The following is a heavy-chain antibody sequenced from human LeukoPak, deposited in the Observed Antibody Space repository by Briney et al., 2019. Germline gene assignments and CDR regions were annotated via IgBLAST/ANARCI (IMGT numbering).Heavy chain of an antibody. CDR3: AARNYDFWSGRDWFDP. V-gene: IGHV4-31*03. D-gene: IGHD3-3*01. CDR1: GGSISSGGYY. Sequence: PSETLSLTCTVSGGSISSGGYYWSWIRQHPGKGLEWIGYIYYSGSTYYNPSLKSRVTISVDTSKNQFSLKLSSVTAADTAVYYCAARNYDFWSGRDWFDPWGQGTLVTVSS. CDR2: IYYSGST. J-gene: IGHJ5*02.